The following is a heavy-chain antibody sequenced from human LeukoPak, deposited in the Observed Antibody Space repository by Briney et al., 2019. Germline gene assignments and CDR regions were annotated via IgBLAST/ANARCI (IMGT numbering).Heavy chain of an antibody. J-gene: IGHJ5*02. CDR2: IYYSGST. D-gene: IGHD3-10*01. CDR1: GGSISSYY. Sequence: SETLSLTCTASGGSISSYYWSWIRQPPGKGLEWIGYIYYSGSTNYNPSLKSRVTISVDTSKNQFSLKLSSVTAADTAVYYCASRLWFGEFNNWFDPWGQGTLVTVSS. V-gene: IGHV4-59*08. CDR3: ASRLWFGEFNNWFDP.